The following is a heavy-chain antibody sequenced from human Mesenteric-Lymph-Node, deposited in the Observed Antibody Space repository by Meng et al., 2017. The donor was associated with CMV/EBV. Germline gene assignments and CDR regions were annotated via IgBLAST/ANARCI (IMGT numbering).Heavy chain of an antibody. V-gene: IGHV1-18*01. CDR3: AINSGDYDY. J-gene: IGHJ4*02. CDR2: ISSDTGDT. Sequence: ASVKVSCKASGYTFTSYDLKWVRQAPGQGLEWMGRISSDTGDTNDAQNLQGRVTMTTDTSTSTTYMDLRSLRSDDTAVYYCAINSGDYDYWGQGTLVTVSS. CDR1: GYTFTSYD. D-gene: IGHD4-17*01.